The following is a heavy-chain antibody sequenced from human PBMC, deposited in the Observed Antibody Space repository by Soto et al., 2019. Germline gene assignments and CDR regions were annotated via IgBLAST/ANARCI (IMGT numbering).Heavy chain of an antibody. CDR2: TRSSGSPM. J-gene: IGHJ3*02. CDR1: GFTFSTYS. V-gene: IGHV3-48*02. Sequence: EVQLVESGGGLVQPGGSLRLSCAASGFTFSTYSMNWVRQAPGKGLEWVSYTRSSGSPMYYADSVKGRFTISRDNDKNSLFLQMNSLRDEDTAVYYCARDSQFAFDIWGQGTMVTVSS. CDR3: ARDSQFAFDI.